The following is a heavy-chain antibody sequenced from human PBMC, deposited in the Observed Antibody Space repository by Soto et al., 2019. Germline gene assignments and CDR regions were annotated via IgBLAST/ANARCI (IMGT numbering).Heavy chain of an antibody. D-gene: IGHD3-10*01. V-gene: IGHV1-2*02. J-gene: IGHJ5*02. Sequence: ASVKVSCKASGYTFTGYYMHWVRQAPGQGLEWMGWINPNSGGTNYAQKFQGRVTMTRDTSISTAYMELSRLRSDDTAVYYCARDYYGSGRRDRGFDPWGQGTLVTVSS. CDR2: INPNSGGT. CDR1: GYTFTGYY. CDR3: ARDYYGSGRRDRGFDP.